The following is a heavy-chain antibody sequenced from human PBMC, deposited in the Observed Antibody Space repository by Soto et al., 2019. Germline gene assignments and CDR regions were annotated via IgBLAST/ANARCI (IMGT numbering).Heavy chain of an antibody. CDR1: GGTFSNYV. Sequence: QVQLVQSGAEVKKPGSSVKVSCKASGGTFSNYVVNWVRQAPGQGLEWMGRIIPISGAANYAQKFQGRVTITADKSTSTSSMELSSLRSEDTAVYYCARDMTRTVVTSFDFWGQGTLVTVSS. CDR3: ARDMTRTVVTSFDF. D-gene: IGHD1-7*01. J-gene: IGHJ4*02. V-gene: IGHV1-69*06. CDR2: IIPISGAA.